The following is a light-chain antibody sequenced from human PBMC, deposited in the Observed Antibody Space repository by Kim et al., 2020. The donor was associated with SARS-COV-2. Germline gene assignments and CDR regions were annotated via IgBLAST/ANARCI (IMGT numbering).Light chain of an antibody. CDR3: QQSFSPPRA. Sequence: VAVGDRVIITCRASKSVRNYLSWYKHKPGKAPRLLIYSASRLQSGAPSRFSGSGSGTDFALTISSLQPEDCATYYCQQSFSPPRAFGGGTKVDIK. V-gene: IGKV1-39*01. J-gene: IGKJ4*01. CDR1: KSVRNY. CDR2: SAS.